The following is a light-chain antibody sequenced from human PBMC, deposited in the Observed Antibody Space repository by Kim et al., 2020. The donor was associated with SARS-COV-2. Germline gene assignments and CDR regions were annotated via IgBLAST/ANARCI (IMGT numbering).Light chain of an antibody. CDR2: DVT. J-gene: IGLJ3*02. V-gene: IGLV2-11*01. CDR3: CSNAGSYTWV. Sequence: QSALTQPRSVSGSPGQSVTISCVGTSSEVGGYNYVSWYQHHPGEAPRLVIYDVTQRPSGVPDRFSGSKSGNTASLAISGLQTEDEADYYCCSNAGSYTWVFGGGTQLTVL. CDR1: SSEVGGYNY.